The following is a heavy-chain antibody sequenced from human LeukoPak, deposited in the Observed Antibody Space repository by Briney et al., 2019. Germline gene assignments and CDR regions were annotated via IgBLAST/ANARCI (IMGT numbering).Heavy chain of an antibody. V-gene: IGHV3-7*01. CDR1: EFTFITYW. D-gene: IGHD2-15*01. CDR2: IKQDGSEK. CDR3: ARAGRKSRGIDIVRKKETGYYYYMDV. Sequence: GGSLRLSCAASEFTFITYWMSWVRQAPGKGLEWVANIKQDGSEKYYVDSVKGRFTISRDNAKNSLYLQMNSLGAEDTAVYYCARAGRKSRGIDIVRKKETGYYYYMDVWGKGTTVTVSS. J-gene: IGHJ6*03.